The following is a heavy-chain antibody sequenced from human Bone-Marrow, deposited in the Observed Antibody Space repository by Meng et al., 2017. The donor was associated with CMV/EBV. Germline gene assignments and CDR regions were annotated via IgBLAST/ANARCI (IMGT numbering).Heavy chain of an antibody. J-gene: IGHJ4*02. Sequence: GGSLRLSCAASGFTFSPYWMSWVRQAPGKGLEWVAVISYDGSNKYYADSVKGRFTISRDNSKNTLYLQMNSLRAEDTAVYYCARDIISPYDMGGEGFPGGFDYWGQGTLVTVSS. CDR3: ARDIISPYDMGGEGFPGGFDY. V-gene: IGHV3-30*03. CDR2: ISYDGSNK. CDR1: GFTFSPYW. D-gene: IGHD3-9*01.